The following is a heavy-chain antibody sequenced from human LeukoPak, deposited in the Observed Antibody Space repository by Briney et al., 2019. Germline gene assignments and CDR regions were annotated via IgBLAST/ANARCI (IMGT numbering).Heavy chain of an antibody. V-gene: IGHV3-30*18. J-gene: IGHJ4*02. CDR3: AKILGTTSANDDY. D-gene: IGHD2-2*01. CDR2: ISYDGSNK. Sequence: PGRSLRLSCAASGFTFGSYGMHWVRQAPGKGLEWVAGISYDGSNKYYADSVKGRFTISRDNSKNTLYLQVNSLRAEDAAVYYCAKILGTTSANDDYWGQGTLVTVSS. CDR1: GFTFGSYG.